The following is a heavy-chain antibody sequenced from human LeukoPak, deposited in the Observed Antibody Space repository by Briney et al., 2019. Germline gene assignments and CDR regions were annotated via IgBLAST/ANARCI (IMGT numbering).Heavy chain of an antibody. Sequence: SETLSLTCTVSGGSISSGGYYWSWIRQHPGKGLEWIGYIYYSGSTYYNPSLKSRVTISVDTSKNQFSLKLSSVTAADTAVYYCARGRAVGATDYWGQGTLVTVSS. CDR2: IYYSGST. CDR3: ARGRAVGATDY. J-gene: IGHJ4*02. CDR1: GGSISSGGYY. D-gene: IGHD1-26*01. V-gene: IGHV4-31*03.